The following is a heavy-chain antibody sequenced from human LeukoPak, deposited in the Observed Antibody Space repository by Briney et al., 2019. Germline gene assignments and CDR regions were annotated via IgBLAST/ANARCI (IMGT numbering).Heavy chain of an antibody. Sequence: GGSLRLSCAGSGFTFSSYSMNWVRQAPGKGLEWVSYISSSSSTIYYADSVKGRFTISRDNAENSLYLQMNSLRDEDTAVYYCARESEYYYYDASGYYPGYFHHWGQGILVTVSS. V-gene: IGHV3-48*02. D-gene: IGHD3-22*01. CDR1: GFTFSSYS. CDR3: ARESEYYYYDASGYYPGYFHH. CDR2: ISSSSSTI. J-gene: IGHJ1*01.